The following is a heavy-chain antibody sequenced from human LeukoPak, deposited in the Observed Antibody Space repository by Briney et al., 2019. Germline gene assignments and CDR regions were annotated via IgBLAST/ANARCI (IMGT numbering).Heavy chain of an antibody. CDR3: ARDFSWTGDYYYYGMGV. CDR2: IYDSGTT. J-gene: IGHJ6*02. Sequence: SQTLSLTCTVSGGSISDGGYYWSWIRQHPGKGLEWIGYIYDSGTTYYSPALQSRVTISVDTSDNKFSLKLRSLTAADTAVYYCARDFSWTGDYYYYGMGVWGQGTTVTVSS. D-gene: IGHD3/OR15-3a*01. V-gene: IGHV4-31*03. CDR1: GGSISDGGYY.